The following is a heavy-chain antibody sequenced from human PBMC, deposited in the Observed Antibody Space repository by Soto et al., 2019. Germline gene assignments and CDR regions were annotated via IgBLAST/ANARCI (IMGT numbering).Heavy chain of an antibody. CDR3: VRNGIIGKLLVWFDP. D-gene: IGHD1-20*01. Sequence: TLSLTCTVSGGSISSYFWSWIRQPPGKGLEWIGHIYYSGSTNYNPSLKSRVTISVDTSKNQFSLKLSSVTAADTAVYYCVRNGIIGKLLVWFDPWGQGTLVTVSS. J-gene: IGHJ5*02. CDR1: GGSISSYF. CDR2: IYYSGST. V-gene: IGHV4-59*01.